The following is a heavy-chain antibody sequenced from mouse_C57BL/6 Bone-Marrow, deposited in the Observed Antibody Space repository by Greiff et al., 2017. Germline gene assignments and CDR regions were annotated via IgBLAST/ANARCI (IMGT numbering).Heavy chain of an antibody. CDR2: IYPRSGNT. V-gene: IGHV1-81*01. J-gene: IGHJ4*01. Sequence: VMLVESGAELARPGASVKLSCKASGYTFTSYGISWVKQRTGQGLEWIGEIYPRSGNTYYNEKFKGKATLTADKSSSTAYMELRSLTSEDSAVYFCARRDYYGGYAMDYWGQGTSVTVSS. D-gene: IGHD1-1*01. CDR1: GYTFTSYG. CDR3: ARRDYYGGYAMDY.